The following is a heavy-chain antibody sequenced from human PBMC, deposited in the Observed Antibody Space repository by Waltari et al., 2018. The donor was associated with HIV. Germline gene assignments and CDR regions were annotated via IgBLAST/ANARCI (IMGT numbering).Heavy chain of an antibody. Sequence: QVQLQQWGAGLLKPSETLSLTCAVYGGSFSGYYWSWIRQPPGKGLEWIGEINHSGSTNYNPSLKSRVTISVDTSKNQFSLKLSSVTAADTAVYYCARQIKGLGELSIDYWGQGTLVTVSS. CDR2: INHSGST. V-gene: IGHV4-34*01. J-gene: IGHJ4*02. D-gene: IGHD3-16*02. CDR3: ARQIKGLGELSIDY. CDR1: GGSFSGYY.